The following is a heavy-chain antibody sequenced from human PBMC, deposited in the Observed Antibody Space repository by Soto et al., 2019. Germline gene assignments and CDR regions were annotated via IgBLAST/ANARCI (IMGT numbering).Heavy chain of an antibody. CDR2: IKQDGSEK. CDR3: ARGMTASNIIYYFDY. D-gene: IGHD2-21*01. J-gene: IGHJ4*02. Sequence: GGSLRLSCAASRFTFSSYWMSWVRQAPGKGLEWVANIKQDGSEKFYVDSVKGRFTISRDNAKNSLYLQMDSLRAEDTAVYYCARGMTASNIIYYFDYWGQGTLVTVSS. CDR1: RFTFSSYW. V-gene: IGHV3-7*01.